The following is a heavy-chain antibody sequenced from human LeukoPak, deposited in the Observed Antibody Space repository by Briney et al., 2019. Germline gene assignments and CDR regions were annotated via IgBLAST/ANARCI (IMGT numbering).Heavy chain of an antibody. CDR3: ARGYYSSSRFDS. J-gene: IGHJ4*02. D-gene: IGHD6-13*01. CDR1: GXTFSSYW. V-gene: IGHV3-74*01. CDR2: LHSDGSTT. Sequence: PGRSLRLYCAASGXTFSSYWMLWGRQAPGKGLVCVSRLHSDGSTTNYADSVKGRFTISRDNAENTLYMRMNSLRPEDTAVYYCARGYYSSSRFDSWGQGTLVTVSS.